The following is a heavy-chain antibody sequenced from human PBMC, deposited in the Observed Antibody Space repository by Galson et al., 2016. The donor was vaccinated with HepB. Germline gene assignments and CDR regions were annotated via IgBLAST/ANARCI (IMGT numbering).Heavy chain of an antibody. D-gene: IGHD2-8*02. J-gene: IGHJ4*02. V-gene: IGHV3-7*01. CDR3: ASWWQTPASYFDY. Sequence: SLRLSCAASRFTFSSDWMSWVRQAPGKGLEWVANIKQDGSEKYYVDSVKGRLTISRDNAKNSLYLQMNSLRAEDTAVYYCASWWQTPASYFDYWGQGTLVTVSS. CDR2: IKQDGSEK. CDR1: RFTFSSDW.